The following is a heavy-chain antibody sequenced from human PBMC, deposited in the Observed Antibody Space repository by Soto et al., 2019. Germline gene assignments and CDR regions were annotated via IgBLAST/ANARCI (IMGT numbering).Heavy chain of an antibody. CDR1: GFTFTSSA. D-gene: IGHD4-17*01. CDR3: AASGPYGGNYDLDY. CDR2: IVVGSGNT. V-gene: IGHV1-58*01. J-gene: IGHJ4*02. Sequence: ASVKVSCKASGFTFTSSAVQWVRQARGQRLEWIGWIVVGSGNTNYAQKFQERVTITRDMSTSTAYMELSSLRSEDTAVYYCAASGPYGGNYDLDYWGQGTLVTVSS.